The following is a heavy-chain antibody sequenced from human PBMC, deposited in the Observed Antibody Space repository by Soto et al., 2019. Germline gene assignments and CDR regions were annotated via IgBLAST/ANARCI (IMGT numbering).Heavy chain of an antibody. CDR1: GYSLTSYW. D-gene: IGHD2-15*01. Sequence: GESLKISCKGSGYSLTSYWIGWVRQMPGKGLEWMGIIYPGDSDTRYSPSFQGQVTISADKSISTAYLQWSSLKASDTAMYYCARPVSYCSGGSCLLSYGMDVWGQGTTVTVSS. CDR2: IYPGDSDT. J-gene: IGHJ6*02. V-gene: IGHV5-51*01. CDR3: ARPVSYCSGGSCLLSYGMDV.